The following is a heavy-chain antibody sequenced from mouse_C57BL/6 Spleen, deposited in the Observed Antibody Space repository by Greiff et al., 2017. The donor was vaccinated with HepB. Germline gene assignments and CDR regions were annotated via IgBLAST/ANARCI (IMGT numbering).Heavy chain of an antibody. D-gene: IGHD4-1*01. CDR2: INPGSGGT. CDR3: TRSTGSLFAC. Sequence: VQLQQSGAELVRPGTSVKVSCKASGYAFTNYLIEWVKQRPGQGLEGIGVINPGSGGTNYNEKFKGKATITADKSSSTAYMQLSSLTSEDSAVYFCTRSTGSLFACWGQGTLVTVAA. CDR1: GYAFTNYL. V-gene: IGHV1-54*01. J-gene: IGHJ3*01.